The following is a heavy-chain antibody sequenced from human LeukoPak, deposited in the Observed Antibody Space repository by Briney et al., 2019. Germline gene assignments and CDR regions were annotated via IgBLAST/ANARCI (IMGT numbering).Heavy chain of an antibody. V-gene: IGHV3-23*01. CDR1: GFTFSSYA. D-gene: IGHD3-10*01. J-gene: IGHJ6*02. CDR3: VREGSYYYYYGMDV. Sequence: GSLRLSCAASGFTFSSYAMSWVRQAPGKGLEWVSAISGSGGSTYYADSVKGRFTISRDNSKNTLYLQMNSLRAEDTAVYYCVREGSYYYYYGMDVWGQGTTVTVSS. CDR2: ISGSGGST.